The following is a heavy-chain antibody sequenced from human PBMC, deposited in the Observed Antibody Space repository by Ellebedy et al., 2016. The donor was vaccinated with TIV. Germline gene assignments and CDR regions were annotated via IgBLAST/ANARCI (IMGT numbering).Heavy chain of an antibody. V-gene: IGHV1-69*04. CDR3: AGAPVTTMGPNFDY. D-gene: IGHD5-18*01. CDR1: GGTFSSFA. J-gene: IGHJ4*02. Sequence: SVKVSCKASGGTFSSFAISWVRQAPGQGLEWMGRIIPILGITNYAQKFQVRVTITADKSTSTAYMELSSLRSEDTAVYFCAGAPVTTMGPNFDYWGRGTLVTVSS. CDR2: IIPILGIT.